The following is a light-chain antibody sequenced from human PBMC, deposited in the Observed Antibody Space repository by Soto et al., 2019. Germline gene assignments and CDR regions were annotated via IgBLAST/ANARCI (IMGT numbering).Light chain of an antibody. CDR2: DAS. Sequence: DIPMTQSPSSLSASVGDRVTITCQASQDITNYLNWYQQKPGKAPKLLIYDASNLQTGVPSRFSGSGYGTDFTFTISSLQPEDVATYYCQQYDHLPSITFGQGTRLDFK. CDR1: QDITNY. V-gene: IGKV1-33*01. CDR3: QQYDHLPSIT. J-gene: IGKJ5*01.